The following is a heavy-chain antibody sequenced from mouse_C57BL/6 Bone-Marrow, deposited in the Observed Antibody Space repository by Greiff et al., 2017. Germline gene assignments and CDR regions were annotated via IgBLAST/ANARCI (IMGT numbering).Heavy chain of an antibody. D-gene: IGHD4-1*01. CDR1: GFNIKDDY. CDR2: IDPENGDT. CDR3: TLNWDVDY. J-gene: IGHJ2*01. Sequence: EVQLQQSGAELVRPGASVKLSCTASGFNIKDDYMHWVKQRPEQGLEWIGWIDPENGDTEYASKFQGKATITADTSSNTAYLQLSSLTSEDTAVYYCTLNWDVDYWGQGTTLTVSS. V-gene: IGHV14-4*01.